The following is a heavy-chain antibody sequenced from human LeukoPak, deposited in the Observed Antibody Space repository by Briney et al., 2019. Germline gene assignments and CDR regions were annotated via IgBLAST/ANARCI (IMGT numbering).Heavy chain of an antibody. Sequence: PSQTLSLTCTVSGGSISSGSYYWSWIRQPAGKGLEWIGRIYTSGSTNYNPSLKSRLTISVYTSKNQFSLKLSSVTAADTAVYYCASLLIPNYYYYYMDVWGKGTTVTVSS. D-gene: IGHD2-21*01. J-gene: IGHJ6*03. V-gene: IGHV4-61*02. CDR2: IYTSGST. CDR3: ASLLIPNYYYYYMDV. CDR1: GGSISSGSYY.